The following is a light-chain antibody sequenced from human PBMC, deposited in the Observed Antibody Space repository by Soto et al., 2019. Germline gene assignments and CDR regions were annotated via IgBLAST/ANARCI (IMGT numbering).Light chain of an antibody. CDR1: QSVSSNY. J-gene: IGKJ1*01. CDR3: QQHGSSRWT. Sequence: EIVLTQSPGTLSLSPGERATLSCRASQSVSSNYLAWYQQKPGQAPRLLIFGASSRATGIPDRFSGSASATDFTLTISRLEPEDFAVYYCQQHGSSRWTFSQGTKVEIK. CDR2: GAS. V-gene: IGKV3-20*01.